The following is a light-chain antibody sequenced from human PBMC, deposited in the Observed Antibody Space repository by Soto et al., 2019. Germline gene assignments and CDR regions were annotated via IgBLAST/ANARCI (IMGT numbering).Light chain of an antibody. CDR2: DTS. CDR3: QQYGSSPAT. Sequence: DIVLTQSPDTLALSQGNGATLSVSASQSLTNSYIAWYQVKPGQAPRLLIYDTSSRATGIPDRFTGSGSGTDFTLSVSRLEPEDFAVYFCQQYGSSPATFGQGTKVDIK. V-gene: IGKV3-20*01. CDR1: QSLTNSY. J-gene: IGKJ1*01.